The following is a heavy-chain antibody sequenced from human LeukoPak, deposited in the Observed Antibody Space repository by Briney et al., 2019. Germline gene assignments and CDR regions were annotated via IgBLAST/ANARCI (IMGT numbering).Heavy chain of an antibody. CDR1: GYTFVSDD. V-gene: IGHV1-8*03. D-gene: IGHD1-26*01. CDR3: ARSDHNSWNAFDI. J-gene: IGHJ3*02. Sequence: VASVTVSCKASGYTFVSDDINWVRQAAGQGLEWMGWINPNNGNLGYAQKFQGRVTITRNTPISTAYMELSSLTSEDTAVYYCARSDHNSWNAFDIWGQGTMVTVSS. CDR2: INPNNGNL.